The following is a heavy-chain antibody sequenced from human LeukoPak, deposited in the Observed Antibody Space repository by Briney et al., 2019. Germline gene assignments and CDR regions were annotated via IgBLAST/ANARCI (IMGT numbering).Heavy chain of an antibody. V-gene: IGHV3-23*01. Sequence: LPGGSLRLSCEASGFISSSYAMSWVRQAPGKGLEWVSTISGSGGSTYYADSVKGRFTISRGNSKNTVYLQMNSLRAEDTAVYYCAKDLSCMNYVSHGDFDYWGQGTLVTVSS. J-gene: IGHJ4*02. CDR2: ISGSGGST. D-gene: IGHD2-8*01. CDR1: GFISSSYA. CDR3: AKDLSCMNYVSHGDFDY.